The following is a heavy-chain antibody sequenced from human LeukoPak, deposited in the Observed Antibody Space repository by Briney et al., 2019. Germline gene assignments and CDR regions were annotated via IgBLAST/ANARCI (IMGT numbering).Heavy chain of an antibody. CDR3: GRYHHEEKWFDP. CDR2: TYYRSKWYN. CDR1: GDSVSSNSVA. J-gene: IGHJ5*02. Sequence: SQTLSLTCAISGDSVSSNSVAWNWIRQSPSRALGWLGRTYYRSKWYNDYAISVRSRITINADTSKSQFSLHLSSVTPEDTAVYYCGRYHHEEKWFDPWGQGTLVTASS. D-gene: IGHD1-14*01. V-gene: IGHV6-1*01.